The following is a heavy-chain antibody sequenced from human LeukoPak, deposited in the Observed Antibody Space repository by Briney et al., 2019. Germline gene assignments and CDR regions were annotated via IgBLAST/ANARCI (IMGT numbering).Heavy chain of an antibody. Sequence: PGRSLRLSCAASGFTFSTYGMHWVRQAPGKGLEWVAVISYDGSNEYYADSVKGRFTISRDNSKNTLYLQMSSLRAEDTAVYYCARAMDVWGQGTTVTVSS. J-gene: IGHJ6*02. CDR2: ISYDGSNE. CDR1: GFTFSTYG. CDR3: ARAMDV. V-gene: IGHV3-30*03.